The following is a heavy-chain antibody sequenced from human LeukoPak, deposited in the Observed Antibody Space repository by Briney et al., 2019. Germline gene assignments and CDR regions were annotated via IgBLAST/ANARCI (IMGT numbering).Heavy chain of an antibody. J-gene: IGHJ4*02. CDR1: GFTFSNYW. D-gene: IGHD3-3*01. CDR2: IKGDGSDK. Sequence: PGGSLRLSCAASGFTFSNYWMSWVRQTPGKGLEWVATIKGDGSDKYYVDSLKGRFSISRDNAKNSLYLQMNSLRAEDTAVYYCAKDRTRQAYWGQGTLVTVSS. V-gene: IGHV3-7*03. CDR3: AKDRTRQAY.